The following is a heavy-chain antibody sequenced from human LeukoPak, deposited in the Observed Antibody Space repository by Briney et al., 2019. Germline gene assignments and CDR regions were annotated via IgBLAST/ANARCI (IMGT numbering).Heavy chain of an antibody. V-gene: IGHV4-39*01. CDR1: DDSISNSRYY. CDR3: ARQTYYYDSTSRAYYYRPFDP. D-gene: IGHD3-22*01. Sequence: SETLSLTCTVSDDSISNSRYYRGWIRQPPGKGLEWIATIYYSGSTYYNPSLKSRLTISVDTSKNQFSLILTSVTAADTAVYYCARQTYYYDSTSRAYYYRPFDPWGQGTLVTVSS. J-gene: IGHJ5*02. CDR2: IYYSGST.